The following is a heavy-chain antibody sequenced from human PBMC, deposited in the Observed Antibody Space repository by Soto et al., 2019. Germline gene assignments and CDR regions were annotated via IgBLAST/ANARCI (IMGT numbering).Heavy chain of an antibody. D-gene: IGHD3-10*01. V-gene: IGHV4-59*01. CDR3: ARDAGGSMDV. CDR1: GDSISSYY. Sequence: SETLSLTCTVSGDSISSYYWTWIRQPPGKGLEWIGYIYYSGSTNYNPSLKSRVTISVDTSKNQFSLKLSSVTAADTAVYYCARDAGGSMDVWGKGTTVTVS. J-gene: IGHJ6*03. CDR2: IYYSGST.